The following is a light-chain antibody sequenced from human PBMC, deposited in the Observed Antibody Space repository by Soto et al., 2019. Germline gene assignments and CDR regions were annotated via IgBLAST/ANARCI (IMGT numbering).Light chain of an antibody. CDR1: SSDVGGYNY. Sequence: QSALTQPPSASGSPGQSLTISCTGTSSDVGGYNYVFWYQQHPGKAPKLMIYEVNKRPSGVPDRFSGSKSGNTASLTVSGLQAEDEAVYYCSSYAGSDIFVFGGGTKVTVL. CDR2: EVN. CDR3: SSYAGSDIFV. V-gene: IGLV2-8*01. J-gene: IGLJ2*01.